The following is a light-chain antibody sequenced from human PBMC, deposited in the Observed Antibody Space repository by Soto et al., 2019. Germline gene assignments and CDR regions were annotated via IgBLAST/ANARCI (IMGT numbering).Light chain of an antibody. CDR3: QQYGGTLA. CDR1: QSVSENY. Sequence: EVVLTQSPGTLSLSPGERATLSCRASQSVSENYLAWYQQKPGQAPRHLIYGASTRAAGIPDRFSGSGSGTDFTLTISRLEPEDFAVYFCQQYGGTLAFGGGTRVDIK. J-gene: IGKJ4*01. V-gene: IGKV3-20*01. CDR2: GAS.